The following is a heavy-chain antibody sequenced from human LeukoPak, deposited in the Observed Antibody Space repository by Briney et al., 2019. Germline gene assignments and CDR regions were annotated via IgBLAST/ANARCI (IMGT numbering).Heavy chain of an antibody. Sequence: SETLSPTCTVSGGSISSYYWSWIRQPPGKGLEWIGYIYTSGSTNYNPSLKSRVTISVDTSKNQFSLKLSSVTAADTAVYYCASRHSGSFLSWGQGTLVTVSS. CDR3: ASRHSGSFLS. CDR1: GGSISSYY. J-gene: IGHJ5*02. CDR2: IYTSGST. V-gene: IGHV4-4*09. D-gene: IGHD1-26*01.